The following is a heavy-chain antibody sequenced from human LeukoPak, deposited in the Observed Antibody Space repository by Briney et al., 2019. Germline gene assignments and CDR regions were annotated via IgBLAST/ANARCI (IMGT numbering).Heavy chain of an antibody. V-gene: IGHV4-61*01. D-gene: IGHD3-10*01. Sequence: SETLSLTCTVSGGSVSSGSYYWSWIRQPPGQGLEWIGNIYYSGSAKYNPSLKSRVTISVDTSKNQFSLKLTSVTAADTAVYYCARGFGDWGLSWFDPWGQGTLVTVSS. CDR1: GGSVSSGSYY. CDR2: IYYSGSA. CDR3: ARGFGDWGLSWFDP. J-gene: IGHJ5*02.